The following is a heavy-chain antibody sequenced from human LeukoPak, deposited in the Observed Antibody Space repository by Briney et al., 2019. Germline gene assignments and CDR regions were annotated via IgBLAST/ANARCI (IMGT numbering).Heavy chain of an antibody. CDR2: IYYSGST. V-gene: IGHV4-39*07. Sequence: SETLSLTCTVSGGSISSSIYYWAWIRQSPGKGLEWIGSIYYSGSTYYNPSLKSRVTISVDTSKNQFSLKLSSVTAADTAVYYCARDSPISTPYYDFWSGYLYPGWFDYWGQGTLVTVSS. J-gene: IGHJ4*02. CDR3: ARDSPISTPYYDFWSGYLYPGWFDY. D-gene: IGHD3-3*01. CDR1: GGSISSSIYY.